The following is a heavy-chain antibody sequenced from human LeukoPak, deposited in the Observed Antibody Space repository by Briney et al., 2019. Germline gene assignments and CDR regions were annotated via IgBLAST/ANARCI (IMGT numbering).Heavy chain of an antibody. CDR1: GGSFSGYY. Sequence: SETLSLTCAVYGGSFSGYYWSWIRQPPGKGLEWIGEINHSGSTNYNPSLKSRVTISVDTSKNQFSLKLSSVTAADTAVYYCAREHLDSSGYYFRYDAFDIWGQGTMVTVSS. CDR2: INHSGST. J-gene: IGHJ3*02. D-gene: IGHD3-22*01. CDR3: AREHLDSSGYYFRYDAFDI. V-gene: IGHV4-34*01.